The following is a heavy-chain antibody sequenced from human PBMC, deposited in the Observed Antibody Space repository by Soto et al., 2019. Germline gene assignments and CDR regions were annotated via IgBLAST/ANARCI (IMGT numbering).Heavy chain of an antibody. D-gene: IGHD6-6*01. CDR2: IYYSGSA. J-gene: IGHJ4*02. CDR1: RGSISSGGYY. Sequence: SETLSLTCTVSRGSISSGGYYWSWVRQQPGKGLEWIGYIYYSGSAFYNPSLRSRVTMSVDTSKNQFSLRLSSVTAADTAVYFCAREPYSTSREFDHWGPGTLVTVSS. CDR3: AREPYSTSREFDH. V-gene: IGHV4-31*03.